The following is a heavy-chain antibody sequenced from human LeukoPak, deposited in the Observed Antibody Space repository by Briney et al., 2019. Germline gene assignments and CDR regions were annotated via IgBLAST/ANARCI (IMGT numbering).Heavy chain of an antibody. D-gene: IGHD6-19*01. V-gene: IGHV3-23*01. CDR2: ISGSGGST. J-gene: IGHJ4*02. CDR3: AKDLAVAGTLGFDY. CDR1: GFTFSSYA. Sequence: GGSLRLSCAASGFTFSSYAMSWVRQAPGKGLEWVSAISGSGGSTYYADSVKGRLTISRDNSKNTLYLQMNSLRAEDTAVYYCAKDLAVAGTLGFDYWGQGTLVTVSS.